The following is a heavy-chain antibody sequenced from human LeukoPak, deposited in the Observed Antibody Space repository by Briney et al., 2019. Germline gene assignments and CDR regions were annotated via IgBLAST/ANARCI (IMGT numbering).Heavy chain of an antibody. J-gene: IGHJ4*02. CDR2: IYYSGST. D-gene: IGHD5-18*01. Sequence: SETLSLTCTGSGGSISSYYWSWIRQPPGKGVEWIGYIYYSGSTNYNPSLKSRVTISVDTSKDQFSLKLSSVTAADTAVYYCARARDGYSYGYLGYWGQGTLVTVSS. V-gene: IGHV4-59*01. CDR1: GGSISSYY. CDR3: ARARDGYSYGYLGY.